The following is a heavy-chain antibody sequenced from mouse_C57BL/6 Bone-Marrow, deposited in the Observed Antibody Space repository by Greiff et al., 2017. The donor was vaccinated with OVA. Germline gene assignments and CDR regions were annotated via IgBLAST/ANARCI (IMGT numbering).Heavy chain of an antibody. D-gene: IGHD2-4*01. CDR2: INPNNGGT. V-gene: IGHV1-18*01. CDR3: AREHDYDGYWYFDV. J-gene: IGHJ1*03. Sequence: DVKLVESGPELVKPGASVKIPCKASGYTFTDYNMDWVKQSHGKSLEWIGDINPNNGGTIYNQKFKGKATLTVDKSSSTAYMELRSLTSEDTAVYYCAREHDYDGYWYFDVWGTGTTVTVSS. CDR1: GYTFTDYN.